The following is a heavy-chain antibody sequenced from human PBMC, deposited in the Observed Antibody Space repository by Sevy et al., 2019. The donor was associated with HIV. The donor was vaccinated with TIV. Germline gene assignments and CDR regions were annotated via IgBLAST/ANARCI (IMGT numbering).Heavy chain of an antibody. CDR1: GFAFYEYS. V-gene: IGHV3-23*01. CDR3: ASEGCYRPHDY. J-gene: IGHJ4*02. Sequence: GGSLRLSCAASGFAFYEYSMSWIRQAPGKGLEWVATLSFGCGKINYADSVKGRFTISRDNSKNSFYLQMDNLRVEDTDLYDCASEGCYRPHDYWGQGTRVTVSS. CDR2: LSFGCGKI. D-gene: IGHD2-2*02.